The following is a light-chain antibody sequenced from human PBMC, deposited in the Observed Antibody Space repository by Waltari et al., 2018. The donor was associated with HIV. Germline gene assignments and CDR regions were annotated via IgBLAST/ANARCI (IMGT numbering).Light chain of an antibody. V-gene: IGKV1-9*01. J-gene: IGKJ2*01. Sequence: DTQLTQSPSFLSASVGDRVTITCRASQGLSSFLAWYQQKPGKAPKLLIYSTSTLQSGVPSRFSGGGSRTEFSLTISSLQPEDLGTYFCQQLTTFGQGTQLEI. CDR1: QGLSSF. CDR3: QQLTT. CDR2: STS.